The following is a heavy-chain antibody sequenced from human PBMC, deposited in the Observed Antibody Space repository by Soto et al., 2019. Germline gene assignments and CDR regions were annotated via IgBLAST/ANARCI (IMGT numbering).Heavy chain of an antibody. CDR2: IYWNDDK. D-gene: IGHD1-26*01. V-gene: IGHV2-5*01. Sequence: QITLKESGPPLVKPTQTLTLTCTFSGFSLSTSGVGVGWIRQPPGKALEWLALIYWNDDKRYSPSLKSRLTITKDTSKNQVVLTMTNMDPVDTATYYCAHRSGSYRAIDYWGQGTLVTVSS. CDR3: AHRSGSYRAIDY. J-gene: IGHJ4*02. CDR1: GFSLSTSGVG.